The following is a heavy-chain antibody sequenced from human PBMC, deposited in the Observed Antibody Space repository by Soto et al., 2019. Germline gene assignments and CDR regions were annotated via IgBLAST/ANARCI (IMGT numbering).Heavy chain of an antibody. CDR2: IDPSDSQT. Sequence: PGESLKISCKGSGYSFAGYWITWVPQKPGKRVEWMGRIDPSDSQTYYSPSFRGHVTISVTKSITTVFLQWSSLRASDTAMYYCARQIYDSDTGPNFQYSFDSWGQGAPVTVSS. CDR1: GYSFAGYW. CDR3: ARQIYDSDTGPNFQYSFDS. J-gene: IGHJ4*02. D-gene: IGHD3-22*01. V-gene: IGHV5-10-1*01.